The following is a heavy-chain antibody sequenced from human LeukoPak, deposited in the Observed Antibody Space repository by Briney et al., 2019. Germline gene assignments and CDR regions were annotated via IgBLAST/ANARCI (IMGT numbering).Heavy chain of an antibody. CDR2: IKQDRSVM. D-gene: IGHD3-16*01. V-gene: IGHV3-7*01. CDR1: GFTLSNFW. Sequence: GGSLRLSCAASGFTLSNFWMSWVRQAPGKGLEWLANIKQDRSVMYYVDSVKGRFTISRDNAKNSLYLEMNSLRAEDTAVFYCVRGGGAFDSWGEGTLVTVSS. J-gene: IGHJ4*02. CDR3: VRGGGAFDS.